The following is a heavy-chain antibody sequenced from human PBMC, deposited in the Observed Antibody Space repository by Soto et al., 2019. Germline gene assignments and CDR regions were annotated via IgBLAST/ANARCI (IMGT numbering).Heavy chain of an antibody. CDR2: IWYDGSKK. CDR3: ARGGNPLTATDLPEF. CDR1: GFTFSLYG. V-gene: IGHV3-33*01. D-gene: IGHD2-21*02. Sequence: QVQVVESGGGVVQPGKSLRLSCAASGFTFSLYGMHWVRQAPGKGLEWVAVIWYDGSKKYYADSVKGRFAISRDNSNNTRYLQMSSLRTEDTAVYYCARGGNPLTATDLPEFWGQGPRVTVSS. J-gene: IGHJ4*02.